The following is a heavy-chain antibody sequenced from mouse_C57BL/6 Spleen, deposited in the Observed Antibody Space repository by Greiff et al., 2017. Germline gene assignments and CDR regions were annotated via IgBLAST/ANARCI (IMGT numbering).Heavy chain of an antibody. CDR2: IYPSDSET. D-gene: IGHD2-2*01. J-gene: IGHJ2*02. V-gene: IGHV1-61*01. CDR3: ASGYDEHYFDY. Sequence: QVQLQQPGAELVRPGSSVQLSCKASGYTFTSYWMDWVKQRPGQGLEWIGNIYPSDSETNYNQKFKDKATLTVDKSSSTAYMQLSSLTSEDSAVYFWASGYDEHYFDYWGQGTSLTVSS. CDR1: GYTFTSYW.